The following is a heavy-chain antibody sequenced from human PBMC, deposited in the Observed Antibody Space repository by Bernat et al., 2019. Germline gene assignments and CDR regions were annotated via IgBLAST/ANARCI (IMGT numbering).Heavy chain of an antibody. Sequence: QVQLVQSGAEVKKPGASVKVSCKASGYSFTGYYMHWVRQAPGQGLEWVGWISPNSGGTNYAQKFQGLVNMTREPFNKTGHMELSQVGSDHTAVYFWGRGRNYLYGRSCWGGAFDIWGQGTMVHVSS. V-gene: IGHV1-2*04. D-gene: IGHD3-16*01. J-gene: IGHJ3*02. CDR3: GRGRNYLYGRSCWGGAFDI. CDR2: ISPNSGGT. CDR1: GYSFTGYY.